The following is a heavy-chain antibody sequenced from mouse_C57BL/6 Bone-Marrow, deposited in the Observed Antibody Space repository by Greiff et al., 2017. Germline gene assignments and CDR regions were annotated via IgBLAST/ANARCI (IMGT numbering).Heavy chain of an antibody. CDR3: ARLRAFDYYGSSFDY. V-gene: IGHV1-59*01. D-gene: IGHD1-1*01. Sequence: VKLQQPGAELVRPGTSVKLSCKASGYTFTSYWMHWVKQRPGQGLEWIGVIDPSDSYTNYNQKFKGKATLTVDTSSSTAYMQLSSLTSEDSAVYYCARLRAFDYYGSSFDYWGQGTTLTVSS. CDR1: GYTFTSYW. CDR2: IDPSDSYT. J-gene: IGHJ2*01.